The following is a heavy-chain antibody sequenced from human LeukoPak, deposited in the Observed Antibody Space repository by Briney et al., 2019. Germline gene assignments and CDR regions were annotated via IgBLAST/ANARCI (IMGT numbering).Heavy chain of an antibody. CDR3: ARGKAPGYFDY. V-gene: IGHV4-31*03. J-gene: IGHJ4*02. CDR1: GGSISSGGYY. Sequence: SQTLSLTCTVSGGSISSGGYYWSWIRQHPGKGLEWIGYIYYSGSTHYNPSLKSRVTISVDTSKNQFSLKLSSVTAADTAVYYCARGKAPGYFDYWGQGTLVTVSS. CDR2: IYYSGST.